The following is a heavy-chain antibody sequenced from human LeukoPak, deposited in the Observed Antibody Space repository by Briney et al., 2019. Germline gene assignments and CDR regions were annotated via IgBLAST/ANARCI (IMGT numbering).Heavy chain of an antibody. CDR1: GFTFGNYW. CDR3: AKASAGSSWYLGDDY. V-gene: IGHV3-23*01. Sequence: GGSLRLSCAASGFTFGNYWMTWVRQAPGKGLEWVSGMSDSGVSSYYADSVKGRFTISRDNSKNTLFLQMNSLRAEDTAVYYCAKASAGSSWYLGDDYWGQGTLVTVSS. CDR2: MSDSGVSS. D-gene: IGHD6-13*01. J-gene: IGHJ4*02.